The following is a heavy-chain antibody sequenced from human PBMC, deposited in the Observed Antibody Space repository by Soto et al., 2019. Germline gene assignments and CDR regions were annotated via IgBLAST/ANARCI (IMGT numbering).Heavy chain of an antibody. CDR1: GGSISSDY. Sequence: PSETLSLTCTVSGGSISSDYWSWIRQPPGKGLEWIGYIYYSGSTNYNPSLKSRVTISVDTSKNKFSLKLSSVTAADTAVYYCARDTGGQELVAYYFDYWGQGTLVTVSS. CDR3: ARDTGGQELVAYYFDY. D-gene: IGHD6-13*01. V-gene: IGHV4-59*12. CDR2: IYYSGST. J-gene: IGHJ4*02.